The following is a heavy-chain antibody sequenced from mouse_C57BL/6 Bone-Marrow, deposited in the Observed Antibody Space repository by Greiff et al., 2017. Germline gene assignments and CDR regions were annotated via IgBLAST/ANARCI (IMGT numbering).Heavy chain of an antibody. CDR3: AVITKAMDY. J-gene: IGHJ4*01. V-gene: IGHV1-82*01. D-gene: IGHD1-1*01. CDR1: GYAFSSSW. Sequence: QVQLQQSGPELVKPGASVKISCKASGYAFSSSWMNWVKQRPGKGLEWIGRIYPGDGGTNYNGKFKGKATLTADKSSSTAYMQLSSLTSEDSAVYFCAVITKAMDYWGQGTSVTVSS. CDR2: IYPGDGGT.